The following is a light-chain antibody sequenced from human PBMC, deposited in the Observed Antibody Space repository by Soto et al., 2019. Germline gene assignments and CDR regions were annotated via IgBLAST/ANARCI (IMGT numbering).Light chain of an antibody. V-gene: IGLV2-14*01. CDR3: SSYTTYTPHVI. CDR2: EVS. Sequence: QSVLTQPASVSGSPGQSITISCTVTSGDVGDYDYVSWYQQHPGKAPKLMIYEVSNRPSGTSNRFSGSKSGNTASLTISGLQAEDEADYHCSSYTTYTPHVIFGGGTKVTVL. CDR1: SGDVGDYDY. J-gene: IGLJ2*01.